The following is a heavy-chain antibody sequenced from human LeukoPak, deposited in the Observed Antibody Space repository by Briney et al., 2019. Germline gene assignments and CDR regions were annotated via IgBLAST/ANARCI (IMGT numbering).Heavy chain of an antibody. J-gene: IGHJ4*02. CDR2: TSGSGVYT. CDR1: GFSFSSYA. Sequence: GGSLRLSCAASGFSFSSYAMSWVRQAPGKGLEWVSATSGSGVYTYYADSVKGRFTMSRDNSKNTLFLQMNSLRAEDTAIYYCAKAGSSGYRYYFDYWGQGTLVTVSS. D-gene: IGHD3-22*01. CDR3: AKAGSSGYRYYFDY. V-gene: IGHV3-23*01.